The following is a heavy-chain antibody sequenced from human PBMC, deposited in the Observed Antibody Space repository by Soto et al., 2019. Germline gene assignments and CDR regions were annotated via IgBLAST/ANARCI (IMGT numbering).Heavy chain of an antibody. CDR1: GFTFSRYT. CDR3: AREGAAGTDTYYVDC. CDR2: ISSSGSYI. Sequence: DVQMVESGGGLVKPGGSLRLSCAASGFTFSRYTMNWVRQAPGKGLEWVSSISSSGSYIYYADSVMGRFTISRDNAKNSLYLQMNGLRAEDTAVYSCAREGAAGTDTYYVDCWGQGTLLTVSS. V-gene: IGHV3-21*01. J-gene: IGHJ4*02. D-gene: IGHD6-13*01.